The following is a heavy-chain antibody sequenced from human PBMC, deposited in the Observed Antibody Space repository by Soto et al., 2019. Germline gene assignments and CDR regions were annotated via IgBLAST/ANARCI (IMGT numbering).Heavy chain of an antibody. J-gene: IGHJ4*02. CDR1: GGTFSTYA. CDR3: ARGRQIDY. V-gene: IGHV1-69*13. CDR2: IIPLNGNA. Sequence: GASVKVSCKTSGGTFSTYAIYWVRQAPGQGLEWMGWIIPLNGNADYAQKFQGRVTITADESTSTAYMELRSLRSDDTAVYYCARGRQIDYWGQGTLVTVSS.